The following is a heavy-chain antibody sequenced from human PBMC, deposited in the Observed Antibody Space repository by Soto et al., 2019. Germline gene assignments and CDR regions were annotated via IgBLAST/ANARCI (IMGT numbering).Heavy chain of an antibody. D-gene: IGHD6-19*01. CDR2: IYYSGST. CDR1: GGSISSYY. Sequence: QVQLQESGPGLVKPSETLSLTCTVSGGSISSYYWSWIRQSPGKGLEWIGYIYYSGSTSYNPSLKRRVTISIDTSKNQFSLKLSSVTAEDTAVYYCAREGGDSNGSWRWFDPWGQGTLVTVSS. J-gene: IGHJ5*02. CDR3: AREGGDSNGSWRWFDP. V-gene: IGHV4-59*01.